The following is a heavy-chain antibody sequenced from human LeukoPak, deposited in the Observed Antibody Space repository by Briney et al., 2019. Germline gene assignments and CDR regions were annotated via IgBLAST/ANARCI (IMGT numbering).Heavy chain of an antibody. CDR1: GGSFSGYY. V-gene: IGHV4-34*01. J-gene: IGHJ6*04. CDR2: INHSGST. Sequence: SETLSLTCAVYGGSFSGYYWSWIRQPPGKGLEWSGEINHSGSTNYNPSLKSRVTISVDTSKNQFSLKLSSVTAADTAVYYCARVRRYCSGGSCYSYGMDVWGKGTTVTVSS. D-gene: IGHD2-15*01. CDR3: ARVRRYCSGGSCYSYGMDV.